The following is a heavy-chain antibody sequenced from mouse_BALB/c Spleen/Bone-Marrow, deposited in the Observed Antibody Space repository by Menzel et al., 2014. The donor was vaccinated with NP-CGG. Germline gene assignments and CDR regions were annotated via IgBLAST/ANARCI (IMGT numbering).Heavy chain of an antibody. V-gene: IGHV4-1*02. CDR3: ARLGYYGGFAY. Sequence: EVQLVESGSGLVQPGGSLKLSCAASGFDFSGFWMGWVRQAPGKGLEWIGEINPDSSTINYTPSLKDRFIISRGNAKNTLYLQMSKVRSEDTALYYCARLGYYGGFAYWGQGTLVTVSA. D-gene: IGHD2-3*01. J-gene: IGHJ3*01. CDR2: INPDSSTI. CDR1: GFDFSGFW.